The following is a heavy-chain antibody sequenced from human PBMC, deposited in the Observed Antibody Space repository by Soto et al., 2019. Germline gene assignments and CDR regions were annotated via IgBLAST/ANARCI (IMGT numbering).Heavy chain of an antibody. J-gene: IGHJ5*02. CDR2: IYWDDDK. D-gene: IGHD3-22*01. CDR3: AHSLIGYYYDSSGSNWFDP. V-gene: IGHV2-5*02. Sequence: QITLKESGPTLVKPTQTLTLTCTFSGFSLSTSGVGVGWIRQPPGKALEWLALIYWDDDKRYSPSLKSRLTITKDTSKTQLITTMTNIYPVETATYSCAHSLIGYYYDSSGSNWFDPWGQGTLVTVSS. CDR1: GFSLSTSGVG.